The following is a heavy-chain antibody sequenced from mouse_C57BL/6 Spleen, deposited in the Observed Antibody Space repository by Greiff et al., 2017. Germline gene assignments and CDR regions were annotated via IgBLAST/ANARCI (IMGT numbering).Heavy chain of an antibody. CDR1: GFTFSSYG. D-gene: IGHD1-1*01. CDR2: ISSGGGYT. CDR3: ANHDYGRRDAMDY. J-gene: IGHJ4*01. Sequence: EVMLVESGGDLVKPGGSLKLSCAASGFTFSSYGMSWVRQTPDKRLEWVATISSGGGYTYYPDSVKGRFTISRDNAKNTLYLQMSSLMSEDTAMYYCANHDYGRRDAMDYWGQGTSVTVSS. V-gene: IGHV5-6*01.